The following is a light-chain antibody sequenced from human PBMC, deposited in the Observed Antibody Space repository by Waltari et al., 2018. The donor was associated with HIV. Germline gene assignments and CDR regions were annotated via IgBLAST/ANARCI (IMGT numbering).Light chain of an antibody. CDR3: QQYNSWPRA. Sequence: TVMTQSPVTLSVSPGDRVTLSCRASQSVSYNLAWYQQKRGLAPRLLIFGASTRATDIPVRFSGSGSETEFNLTISSLQSVDFAVYYCQQYNSWPRAFGQGTKLEVK. J-gene: IGKJ1*01. CDR2: GAS. CDR1: QSVSYN. V-gene: IGKV3-15*01.